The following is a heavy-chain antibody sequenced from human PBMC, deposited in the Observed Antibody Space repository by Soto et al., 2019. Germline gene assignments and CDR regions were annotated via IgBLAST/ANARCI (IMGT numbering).Heavy chain of an antibody. V-gene: IGHV4-31*03. CDR3: ARGRLRRYPNTVDY. CDR2: IYYSGST. J-gene: IGHJ4*02. Sequence: PSETLSLTCTVSGGSISSGGYYWSWIRQHPGKGLEWIGYIYYSGSTYYNPSLKSRVTISVDTSKNQFSLKLSSVTAADTAVYYCARGRLRRYPNTVDYWGQGTLVTGSS. D-gene: IGHD4-17*01. CDR1: GGSISSGGYY.